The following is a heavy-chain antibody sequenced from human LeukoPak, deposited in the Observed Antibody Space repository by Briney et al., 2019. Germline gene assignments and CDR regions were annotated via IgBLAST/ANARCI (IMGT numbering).Heavy chain of an antibody. D-gene: IGHD1-26*01. CDR3: ASQSSGSYYGEDY. Sequence: SVKVSCKASGGTFSSYTISWVRQAPGQGLEWMGRIIPIFGTANYAQKFQGRVTITTDESTSTAYMELSSLRSEDTAVYYCASQSSGSYYGEDYWGQGTLVTVSS. J-gene: IGHJ4*02. CDR2: IIPIFGTA. V-gene: IGHV1-69*05. CDR1: GGTFSSYT.